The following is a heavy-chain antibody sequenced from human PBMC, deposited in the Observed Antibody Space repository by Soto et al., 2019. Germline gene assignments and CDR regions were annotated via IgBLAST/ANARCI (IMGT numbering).Heavy chain of an antibody. D-gene: IGHD1-1*01. V-gene: IGHV3-23*01. J-gene: IGHJ4*02. CDR2: ISGSGGST. CDR1: GFTFSSYA. Sequence: PGGSLRLSCAASGFTFSSYAMSWVRQAPGKGLEWVSAISGSGGSTYYTDSVKGRFTISRDNSKNTLYLQMNSLRAEDTAVYYCAKGGTGTTTAFDYWGQGTLVTVSS. CDR3: AKGGTGTTTAFDY.